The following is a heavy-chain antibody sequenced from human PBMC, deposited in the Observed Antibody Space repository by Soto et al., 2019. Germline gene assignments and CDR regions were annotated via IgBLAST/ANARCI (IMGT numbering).Heavy chain of an antibody. Sequence: QVQLQESGPGLVKPSQTLSLTCTVSGGSISSGDYYWSWIRQPPGKGLEWIGYIYYSGSTYYNPSLQSRLTVSVDTSKNPCSLKLSSVTAADTAVYYCARDKEWLVHDYWGQGTLVTVSS. CDR3: ARDKEWLVHDY. V-gene: IGHV4-30-4*01. CDR2: IYYSGST. CDR1: GGSISSGDYY. D-gene: IGHD6-19*01. J-gene: IGHJ4*02.